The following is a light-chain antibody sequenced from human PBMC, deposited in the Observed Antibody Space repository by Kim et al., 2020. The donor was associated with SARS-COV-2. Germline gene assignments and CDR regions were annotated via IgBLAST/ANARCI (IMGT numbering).Light chain of an antibody. V-gene: IGLV3-1*01. J-gene: IGLJ3*02. CDR3: QAWGHTTAV. Sequence: SYELTQPPSVSVSPGQTASITCSGDKLGNTFASWYQQKPGQSPVLVIFQNNKRPSGIPERFSGSNSGNTATLTISGAQAMDEADYFCQAWGHTTAVFGGGTQLTVL. CDR1: KLGNTF. CDR2: QNN.